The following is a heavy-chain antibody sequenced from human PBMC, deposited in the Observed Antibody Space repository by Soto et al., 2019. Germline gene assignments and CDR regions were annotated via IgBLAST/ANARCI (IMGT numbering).Heavy chain of an antibody. CDR3: ARVYAPGSGSIFDY. Sequence: QVQLVESGGGVVQPGRSLRLSCAASGFTFSSYGMHWVRQAPGKGLEWVAVIGYGGSNKYYADSVKGRFTISRDNSKNSQYQQMNILRAEDTAVYCCARVYAPGSGSIFDYWGQGTLVTVSS. J-gene: IGHJ4*02. D-gene: IGHD3-10*01. V-gene: IGHV3-33*01. CDR1: GFTFSSYG. CDR2: IGYGGSNK.